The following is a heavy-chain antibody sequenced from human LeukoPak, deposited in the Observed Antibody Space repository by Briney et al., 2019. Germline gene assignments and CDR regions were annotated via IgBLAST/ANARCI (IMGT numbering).Heavy chain of an antibody. V-gene: IGHV1-2*02. D-gene: IGHD3-10*01. CDR2: INPNSGGT. CDR3: AKSNGYGLVDI. J-gene: IGHJ3*02. CDR1: GYTFTGYY. Sequence: GASVKVSCKASGYTFTGYYMHWVRQAPGQALEWMGWINPNSGGTNYAQKFQGRVTMTRDTSITTAYMELSRLTSDDTAVYYCAKSNGYGLVDIWGQGTMVTVSS.